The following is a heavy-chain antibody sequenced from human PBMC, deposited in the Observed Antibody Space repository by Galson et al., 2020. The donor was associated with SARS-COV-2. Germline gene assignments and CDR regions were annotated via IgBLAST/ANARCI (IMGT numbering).Heavy chain of an antibody. J-gene: IGHJ4*02. CDR1: GFTFSSYW. Sequence: GESLKISCAASGFTFSSYWMSWVRQAPGKGLEWVANIKQDGSEKYYVDSVKGRFTISRDNAKNSLYLQMNSLRAEDTAVYYCAREEPYYDFWSGYSIVGDIFDYWGQGTLVTVSS. CDR2: IKQDGSEK. CDR3: AREEPYYDFWSGYSIVGDIFDY. V-gene: IGHV3-7*03. D-gene: IGHD3-3*01.